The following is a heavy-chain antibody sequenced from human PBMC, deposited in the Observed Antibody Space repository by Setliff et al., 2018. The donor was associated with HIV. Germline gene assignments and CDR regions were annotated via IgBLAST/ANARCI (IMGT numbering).Heavy chain of an antibody. V-gene: IGHV4-4*08. CDR3: ARAPTGELDF. Sequence: PSETLSLTCAVSGDSMSGYYWSWIRQSPGKKLEWIGYIHTGGSTNYNPSLKSRVTISLDTSNDRFSLRLSSVTVADTAVYYCARAPTGELDFWGQGTLVTVSS. CDR1: GDSMSGYY. CDR2: IHTGGST. D-gene: IGHD7-27*01. J-gene: IGHJ4*02.